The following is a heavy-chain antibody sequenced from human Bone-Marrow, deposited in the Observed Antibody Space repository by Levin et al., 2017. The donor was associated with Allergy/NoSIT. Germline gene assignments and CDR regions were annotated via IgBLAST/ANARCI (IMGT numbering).Heavy chain of an antibody. J-gene: IGHJ4*02. Sequence: PGGSLRLSCAASGFTVSSNYMSWVRQAPGKGLEWVSVIYSGGRTYYADSVKGRFTISRDNSKNTLYLQMNSLRAEDTAVYYCARGVAVDTAMGWPYYFDYWGQGTLVTVSS. CDR2: IYSGGRT. CDR1: GFTVSSNY. D-gene: IGHD5-18*01. CDR3: ARGVAVDTAMGWPYYFDY. V-gene: IGHV3-53*01.